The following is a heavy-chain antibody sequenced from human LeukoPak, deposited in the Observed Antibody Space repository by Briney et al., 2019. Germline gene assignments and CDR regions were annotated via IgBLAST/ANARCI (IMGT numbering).Heavy chain of an antibody. V-gene: IGHV4-4*07. CDR3: ARAGRVYPDAFDI. CDR1: GASISSYH. Sequence: SETLSLTCTVSGASISSYHWSWIRQPAGKGLEWIGRIYTSGSTNYNPSLKSRVTMSVDTSKNQFSLKLSSVTAADTAVYYCARAGRVYPDAFDIWGQGTMVTVSS. CDR2: IYTSGST. D-gene: IGHD5/OR15-5a*01. J-gene: IGHJ3*02.